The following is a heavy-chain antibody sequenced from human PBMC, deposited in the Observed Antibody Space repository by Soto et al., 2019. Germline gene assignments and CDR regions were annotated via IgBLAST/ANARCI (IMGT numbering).Heavy chain of an antibody. CDR2: INAGNGNT. V-gene: IGHV1-3*01. D-gene: IGHD6-13*01. J-gene: IGHJ2*01. CDR1: GYTFTSYA. Sequence: ASVKVSCKASGYTFTSYAMHWVRQAPGQRLEWMGWINAGNGNTKYSQKFQGRVTITRDTSASTAYMELSSLRSEDTAVYYCARVAAAAGTYYWYFDLWGRGXLVTVSS. CDR3: ARVAAAAGTYYWYFDL.